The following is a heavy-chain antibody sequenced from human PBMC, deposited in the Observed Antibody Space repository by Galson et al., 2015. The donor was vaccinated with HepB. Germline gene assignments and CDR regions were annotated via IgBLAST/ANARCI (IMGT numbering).Heavy chain of an antibody. CDR3: ARDGHYYDTSDYYHITAFDY. CDR1: GFSFSTYT. V-gene: IGHV3-21*01. D-gene: IGHD3-22*01. CDR2: ISRGSSYI. Sequence: SLRLSCAASGFSFSTYTMNWVRQAPGKGLEWVSSISRGSSYISYADSVQGRFTISRDNAKNSLYLQMSSLRAEDTAVYYCARDGHYYDTSDYYHITAFDYWGQGTLVTVSS. J-gene: IGHJ4*02.